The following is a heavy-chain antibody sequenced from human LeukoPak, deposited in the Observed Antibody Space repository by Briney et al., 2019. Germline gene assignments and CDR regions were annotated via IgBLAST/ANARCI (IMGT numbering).Heavy chain of an antibody. D-gene: IGHD4-11*01. CDR1: GDSISSSGYY. CDR2: ISYTGTT. CDR3: ATSGDYTKGGVDP. J-gene: IGHJ5*02. V-gene: IGHV4-39*01. Sequence: SETLSLTCTVSGDSISSSGYYWGWVRQSRGKGLEWIGSISYTGTTYYNPSLKSRVTVSVDTSKNQFSLKLSSVTAADTAVYYCATSGDYTKGGVDPWGQGTLVTVSS.